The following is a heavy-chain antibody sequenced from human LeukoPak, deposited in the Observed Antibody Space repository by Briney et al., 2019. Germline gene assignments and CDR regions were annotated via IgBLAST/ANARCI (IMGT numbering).Heavy chain of an antibody. J-gene: IGHJ3*02. CDR1: GYSFTSYW. V-gene: IGHV5-51*01. CDR3: ARRAMYYYDSSDPLEEDAFDI. Sequence: AGESLKISCQGSGYSFTSYWIGWVRQMPGKGLEWMGIIYPGDSDTRYSPSFQGQVTISADKSISTAYLQWSSLKASDTAMYYCARRAMYYYDSSDPLEEDAFDIWGQGTMVTVSS. CDR2: IYPGDSDT. D-gene: IGHD3-22*01.